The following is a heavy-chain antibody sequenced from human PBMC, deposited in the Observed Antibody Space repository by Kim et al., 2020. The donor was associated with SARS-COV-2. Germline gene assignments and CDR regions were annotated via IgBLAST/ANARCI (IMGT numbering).Heavy chain of an antibody. CDR2: IYYSGST. V-gene: IGHV4-59*01. J-gene: IGHJ6*02. CDR3: ARDQRREGYYYYGMDV. Sequence: SETLSLTCTVSGGSISSYYWSWIRQPPGKGLEWIGYIYYSGSTNYNPSLKSRVTISVDTSKNQFSLKLSSVTAADTAVYYCARDQRREGYYYYGMDVWGQGTTVTVSS. CDR1: GGSISSYY.